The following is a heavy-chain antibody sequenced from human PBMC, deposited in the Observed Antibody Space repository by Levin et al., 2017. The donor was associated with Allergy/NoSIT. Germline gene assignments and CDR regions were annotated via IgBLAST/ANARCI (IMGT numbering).Heavy chain of an antibody. V-gene: IGHV4-30-4*01. CDR3: ARVPGGGYCSGGSCYFDY. CDR1: GGSISSGDYY. D-gene: IGHD2-15*01. CDR2: IYYSGST. Sequence: PSETLSLTCTVSGGSISSGDYYWSWIRQPPGKGLEWIGYIYYSGSTYYNPSLKSRVTISVDTSKNQFSLKLSSVTAADTAVYYCARVPGGGYCSGGSCYFDYWGQGTLVTVSS. J-gene: IGHJ4*02.